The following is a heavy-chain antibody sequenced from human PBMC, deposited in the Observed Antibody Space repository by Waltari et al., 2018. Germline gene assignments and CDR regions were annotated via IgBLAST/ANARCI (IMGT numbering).Heavy chain of an antibody. CDR2: IHDSGDT. CDR3: ARVHGSESPLAWGTDV. D-gene: IGHD2-21*01. Sequence: QVQLQESGPGLVKPSETLSLSCTVSGASCTTYYWSWIRRPPGKGLEYIGYIHDSGDTNYSPSLSSRVSMSLDTSKNQFSLKISSVTAADSAVYYCARVHGSESPLAWGTDVWGQGTAVTVSS. V-gene: IGHV4-59*01. J-gene: IGHJ6*02. CDR1: GASCTTYY.